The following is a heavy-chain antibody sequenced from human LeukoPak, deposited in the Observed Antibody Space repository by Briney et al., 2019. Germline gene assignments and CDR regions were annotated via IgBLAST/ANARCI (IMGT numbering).Heavy chain of an antibody. V-gene: IGHV4-34*01. D-gene: IGHD3-9*01. CDR1: GGSFSDYY. CDR2: INHSGST. Sequence: SETLSLTCAVYGGSFSDYYWSWIRQPPGKGLEWIGEINHSGSTNYNPSLKSRVTISVDTSKNQFSLKLSSVTAADTAVYYCARGGKGMYYDILTGYYLSRGFDYWGQGTLVTVSS. J-gene: IGHJ4*02. CDR3: ARGGKGMYYDILTGYYLSRGFDY.